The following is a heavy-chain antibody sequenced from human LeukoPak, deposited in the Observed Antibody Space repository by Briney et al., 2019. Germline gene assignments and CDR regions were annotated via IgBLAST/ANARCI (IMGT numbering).Heavy chain of an antibody. J-gene: IGHJ2*01. CDR2: ISDDGSIT. Sequence: GGSLRLSCAASGFTFSRDWMHWVRQAPGKGLVWVSRISDDGSITTYADSVQGRFTISRDNAKSTVFLQMNSLTVEDTAVYYCIVVVVPSAFWHFDLWGRGTLVTVSS. V-gene: IGHV3-74*03. CDR1: GFTFSRDW. D-gene: IGHD2-2*01. CDR3: IVVVVPSAFWHFDL.